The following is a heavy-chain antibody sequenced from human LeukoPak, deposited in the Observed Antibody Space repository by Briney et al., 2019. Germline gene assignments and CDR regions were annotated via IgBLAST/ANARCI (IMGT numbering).Heavy chain of an antibody. CDR1: GGTFSSYA. J-gene: IGHJ6*03. V-gene: IGHV1-69*05. CDR2: IIPIFGTA. D-gene: IGHD3-16*01. CDR3: ARAGETYYYMDV. Sequence: AASVKVSCKASGGTFSSYAISWVRQAPGQGLEWMGGIIPIFGTANYAQKFQGRVTMTRDMSTSTVYMELSSLRSEDTAVYYCARAGETYYYMDVWGKGTTVTVSS.